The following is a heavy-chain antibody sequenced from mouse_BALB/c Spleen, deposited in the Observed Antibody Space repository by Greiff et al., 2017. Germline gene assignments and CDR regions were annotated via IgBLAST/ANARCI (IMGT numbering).Heavy chain of an antibody. V-gene: IGHV7-3*02. J-gene: IGHJ3*01. Sequence: EVKLMESGGGLVQPGGSLRLSCATSGFTFTDYYMSWVRQPPGKALEWLGFIRNKANGYTTEYSASVKGRFTISRDNSQSILYLQMNTLRAEDSATYYCARGYDYDWFAYWGQGTLVTVSA. CDR1: GFTFTDYY. D-gene: IGHD2-4*01. CDR3: ARGYDYDWFAY. CDR2: IRNKANGYTT.